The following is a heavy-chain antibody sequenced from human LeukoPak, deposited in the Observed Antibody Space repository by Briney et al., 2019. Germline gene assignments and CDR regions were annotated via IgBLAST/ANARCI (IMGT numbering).Heavy chain of an antibody. Sequence: TGGSLRLSCAASGFTFNSYWMSWVRQAPGKGLEWVANIKQDGSEKYYVDSVKGRFTISRDNAKNSLYLQMNSLRAEDTAVYYCASINHDFWSGYSYYYYYMDVWGKGTTVTVSS. V-gene: IGHV3-7*01. CDR2: IKQDGSEK. CDR3: ASINHDFWSGYSYYYYYMDV. D-gene: IGHD3-3*01. J-gene: IGHJ6*03. CDR1: GFTFNSYW.